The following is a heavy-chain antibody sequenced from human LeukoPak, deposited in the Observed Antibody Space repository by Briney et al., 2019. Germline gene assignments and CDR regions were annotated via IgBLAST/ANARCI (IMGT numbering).Heavy chain of an antibody. CDR2: IFYSGST. D-gene: IGHD4-17*01. V-gene: IGHV4-59*01. CDR1: GGSISSYY. J-gene: IGHJ5*02. CDR3: ARGTYGDYSKSTYWFDP. Sequence: SETLSLTCTVSGGSISSYYWSWIRQPPGGGLEWIGYIFYSGSTNYNPSLKSRVTISVDKSKNQFSLKLSSVTAADTAVYYCARGTYGDYSKSTYWFDPWGQGTLVTVSS.